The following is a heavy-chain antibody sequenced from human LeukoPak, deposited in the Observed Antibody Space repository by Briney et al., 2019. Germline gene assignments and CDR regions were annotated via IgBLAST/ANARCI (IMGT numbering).Heavy chain of an antibody. Sequence: GGSLRLSCAASGFTFSSYAMHWVRQAPGKGLEWVAGISANGGSTSYADSVKGRFNISRDNSKKTVDLQMNNLRAEDTAVYYCAKLLTGRPSGYMDVWGKGTTVSVSS. J-gene: IGHJ6*03. V-gene: IGHV3-23*01. CDR2: ISANGGST. CDR3: AKLLTGRPSGYMDV. CDR1: GFTFSSYA. D-gene: IGHD6-6*01.